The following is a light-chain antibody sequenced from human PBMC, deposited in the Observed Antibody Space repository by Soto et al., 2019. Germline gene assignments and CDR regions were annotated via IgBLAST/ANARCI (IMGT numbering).Light chain of an antibody. J-gene: IGKJ1*01. CDR2: DAS. Sequence: EFVLTQSPGTLSLSPGERATLSCRASQTVRNNYLAWYQQKPGQAPRLLIYDASSRATGIPDRFSGGGSGTDFTLTISRLEPEDFATYYCLQDQAYPWTFGPGTKVELK. V-gene: IGKV3-20*01. CDR3: LQDQAYPWT. CDR1: QTVRNNY.